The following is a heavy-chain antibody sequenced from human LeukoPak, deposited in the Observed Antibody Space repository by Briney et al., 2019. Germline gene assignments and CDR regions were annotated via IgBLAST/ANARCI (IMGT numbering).Heavy chain of an antibody. CDR2: ISSSSSYI. V-gene: IGHV3-21*01. CDR1: GFTFSSYS. CDR3: ARVLGYYYYYGMDV. Sequence: GGSLRLSCAASGFTFSSYSMNWVRQAPEKGLEWVSSISSSSSYIYYADSVKGRFTISRDNAKNSLYLQMNSLRAEDTAVYYCARVLGYYYYYGMDVWGQGTTVTVSS. J-gene: IGHJ6*02.